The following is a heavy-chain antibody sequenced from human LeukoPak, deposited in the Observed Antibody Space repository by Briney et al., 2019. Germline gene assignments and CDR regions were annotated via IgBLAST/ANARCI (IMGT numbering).Heavy chain of an antibody. CDR3: ARGLYDILTGYYFDR. J-gene: IGHJ5*02. D-gene: IGHD3-9*01. CDR1: GYSISSGFF. V-gene: IGHV4-38-2*02. Sequence: SETLSLTCSVSGYSISSGFFWGWIRHPPGKGLEWLGTSYHDGTTYYNPSLKSRVTISVDMSKNQFSLKLTSVTAADTAVYYCARGLYDILTGYYFDRWGQGTLVTVSS. CDR2: SYHDGTT.